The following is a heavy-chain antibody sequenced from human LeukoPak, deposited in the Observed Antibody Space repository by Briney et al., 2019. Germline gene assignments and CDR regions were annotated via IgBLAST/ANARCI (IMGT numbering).Heavy chain of an antibody. V-gene: IGHV3-23*01. CDR3: AKASGSSWYSDAFDI. CDR2: ISGSGGST. Sequence: PGGSLRLSCAASGFTFSSYAMNWVRQAPGGGLEWGSGISGSGGSTYYAASVKGRFTISRDNSKNTLYLQMNSLRADDTAVYYCAKASGSSWYSDAFDIWGQGTMVTVSS. J-gene: IGHJ3*02. CDR1: GFTFSSYA. D-gene: IGHD6-13*01.